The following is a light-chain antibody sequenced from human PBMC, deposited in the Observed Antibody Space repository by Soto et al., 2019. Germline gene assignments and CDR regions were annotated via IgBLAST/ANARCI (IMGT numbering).Light chain of an antibody. CDR1: SSDVGGYNY. J-gene: IGLJ2*01. CDR2: DVS. V-gene: IGLV2-14*01. CDR3: SSYTSSSTVV. Sequence: QSVLTQPASVSGSPGQSITISCTGTSSDVGGYNYGSWYQQHPGKAPKLMIYDVSNRPSGVSNRFSGSKSGDTASLTISGLQAEYEADYYCSSYTSSSTVVFGGGTQLTVL.